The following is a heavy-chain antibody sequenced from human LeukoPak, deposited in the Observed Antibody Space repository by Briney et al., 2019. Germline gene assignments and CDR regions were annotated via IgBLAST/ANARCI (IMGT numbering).Heavy chain of an antibody. Sequence: GASVKVPCKASGYTFTSYYMHWVRQAPGQGLEWMGIINPSGGSTSYAQKFQGRVTMTRDTSTSTVYMELSSLRSEDTAVYYCARDVSRRWLQPDRFDYWGQGTLVTVSS. V-gene: IGHV1-46*01. CDR1: GYTFTSYY. CDR2: INPSGGST. J-gene: IGHJ4*02. CDR3: ARDVSRRWLQPDRFDY. D-gene: IGHD5-24*01.